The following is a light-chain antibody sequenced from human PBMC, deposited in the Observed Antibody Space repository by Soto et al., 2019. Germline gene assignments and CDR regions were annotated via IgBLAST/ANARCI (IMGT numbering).Light chain of an antibody. V-gene: IGLV1-40*01. Sequence: SVLGPPPSVYGAPGQKFTISCTGSISNIGAGYDLHWYQQLPGTAPKLLLYGNINRPSGVPDRFSGSKSGTSASLAITGLQAEHAADYYCQSYDTSLSAYVFGTGTKVTV. CDR1: ISNIGAGYD. CDR2: GNI. CDR3: QSYDTSLSAYV. J-gene: IGLJ1*01.